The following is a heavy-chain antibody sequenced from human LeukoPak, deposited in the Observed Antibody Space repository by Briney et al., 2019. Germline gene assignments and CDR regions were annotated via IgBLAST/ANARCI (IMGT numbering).Heavy chain of an antibody. CDR3: AGAPKGQYCSGSACYRADS. CDR2: ILSDGGRK. D-gene: IGHD2-15*01. J-gene: IGHJ4*02. V-gene: IGHV3-30*19. CDR1: GFTFNNYA. Sequence: GGSLRLSCEGSGFTFNNYAFHWVRRAPGKGLEWLAIILSDGGRKYYADSVKGRLIISRDNSNNTSYLELNRLTTADTAVYFCAGAPKGQYCSGSACYRADSWGQGTLVIVSS.